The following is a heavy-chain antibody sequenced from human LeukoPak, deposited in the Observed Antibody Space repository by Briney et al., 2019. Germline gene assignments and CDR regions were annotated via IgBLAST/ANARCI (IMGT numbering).Heavy chain of an antibody. D-gene: IGHD6-19*01. V-gene: IGHV3-66*01. CDR1: GFTFSGYW. CDR3: ARERNLEIAVAGTIFNY. CDR2: IYSGGST. Sequence: GGSLRLSCAASGFTFSGYWMSWVRQAPGKGLEWVSVIYSGGSTYYADSVKGRFTISRDNSKNTLYLQMKSLRAEDTAVYYCARERNLEIAVAGTIFNYWGQGALVTVSS. J-gene: IGHJ4*02.